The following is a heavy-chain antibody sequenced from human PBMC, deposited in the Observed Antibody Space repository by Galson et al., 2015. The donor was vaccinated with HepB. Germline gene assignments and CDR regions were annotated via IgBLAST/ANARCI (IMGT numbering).Heavy chain of an antibody. V-gene: IGHV3-30*04. D-gene: IGHD3-10*01. CDR3: AREWVRFYFDY. J-gene: IGHJ4*02. Sequence: SLRLSCAASGFTFSSYAMHWVRQAPGKGLEWVAVISYDGSNKYYADSVKGRFTISRDNSKNTLYLQMISLRAEDTAVYYCAREWVRFYFDYWGQGTLVTVSS. CDR1: GFTFSSYA. CDR2: ISYDGSNK.